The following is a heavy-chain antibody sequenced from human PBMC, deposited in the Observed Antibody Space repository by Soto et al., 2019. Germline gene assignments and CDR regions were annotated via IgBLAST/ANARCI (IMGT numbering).Heavy chain of an antibody. V-gene: IGHV3-30-3*01. D-gene: IGHD4-4*01. CDR1: GFTFSSYA. CDR3: ARPLWRDDYNWGYFDL. CDR2: ISYAGSNK. Sequence: QVQLVEAGGGVVQPGRSLRLSCAATGFTFSSYAMHWVRQAPGKGLEWVAVISYAGSNKYYADSVMGRFPISRDNSKNTMYLQMNSLRAEDTAVYYCARPLWRDDYNWGYFDLWGRGTLVTVSS. J-gene: IGHJ2*01.